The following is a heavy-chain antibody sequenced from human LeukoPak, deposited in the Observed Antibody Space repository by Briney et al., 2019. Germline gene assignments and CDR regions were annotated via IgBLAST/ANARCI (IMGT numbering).Heavy chain of an antibody. CDR3: TRGGVPGAGNWFDP. V-gene: IGHV4-4*07. CDR2: VHASLTT. CDR1: GGSISNYY. J-gene: IGHJ5*02. Sequence: PSETLSLTCSVSGGSISNYYWNWIRQPAGKGLEWIGRVHASLTTKYNPSLNSRVTMSLDTSRNQFSLKLSSVTAADTAVHYCTRGGVPGAGNWFDPWSQGTLVTVSS. D-gene: IGHD1-26*01.